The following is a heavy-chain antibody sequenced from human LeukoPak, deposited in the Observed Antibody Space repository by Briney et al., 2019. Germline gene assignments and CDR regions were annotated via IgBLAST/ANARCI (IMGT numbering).Heavy chain of an antibody. CDR2: IYSSGST. V-gene: IGHV4-4*07. Sequence: SETLSLTCTVSGGSIISYYWSWIRQAAGKGLEWIGRIYSSGSTNYNPPLKSRVTMSVHTSKKLFSLKLSSVTAADTAVYCCSRRAYSAAYWKHFDYWGQGTLVTVSS. J-gene: IGHJ4*02. CDR1: GGSIISYY. D-gene: IGHD1-26*01. CDR3: SRRAYSAAYWKHFDY.